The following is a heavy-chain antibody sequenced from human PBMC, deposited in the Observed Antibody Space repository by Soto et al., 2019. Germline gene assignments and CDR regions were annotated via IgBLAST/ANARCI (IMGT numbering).Heavy chain of an antibody. Sequence: QLQLQESGPGLVKPSETLSLTCTVSGGSISSSSYYWGWIRQPPGKGLEWIVSIYYSGSTYYNPSLKSRVTISVDTSKNQFSLKLSSVTAADTAVYYCARRGDCSGGSCSPLGSYDYWGQGTLVTVSS. CDR2: IYYSGST. CDR1: GGSISSSSYY. D-gene: IGHD2-15*01. CDR3: ARRGDCSGGSCSPLGSYDY. V-gene: IGHV4-39*01. J-gene: IGHJ4*02.